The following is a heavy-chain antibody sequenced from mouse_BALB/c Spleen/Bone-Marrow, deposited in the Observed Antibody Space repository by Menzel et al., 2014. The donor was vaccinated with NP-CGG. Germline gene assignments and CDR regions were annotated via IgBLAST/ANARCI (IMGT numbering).Heavy chain of an antibody. CDR1: GYTFTSYW. CDR3: ARDYGCYCDY. J-gene: IGHJ2*01. V-gene: IGHV1-69*02. D-gene: IGHD1-2*01. Sequence: QVQLQQSGAELVKPGAPVKLSCKTSGYTFTSYWMSWVKQRPGRGLEWIGRIDPSDSETHYNQKFKDKATLTVDKSSSTAYIQLSSLTSEDSAVYYCARDYGCYCDYRGQGTTLTVPS. CDR2: IDPSDSET.